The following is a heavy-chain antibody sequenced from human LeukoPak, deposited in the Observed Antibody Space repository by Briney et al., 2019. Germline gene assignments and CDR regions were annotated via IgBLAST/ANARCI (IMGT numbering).Heavy chain of an antibody. CDR3: ARYDYGANFDL. D-gene: IGHD4/OR15-4a*01. J-gene: IGHJ4*02. CDR2: IYFSGST. V-gene: IGHV4-61*02. CDR1: GISISGSNYY. Sequence: SETLSLTCTVSGISISGSNYYWAWIRQPAGNELEWIGRIYFSGSTNYNPSLKSRVTLSVHTSRNQFSLKLNSVTAADTAVYYCARYDYGANFDLWGQGTLVTVSS.